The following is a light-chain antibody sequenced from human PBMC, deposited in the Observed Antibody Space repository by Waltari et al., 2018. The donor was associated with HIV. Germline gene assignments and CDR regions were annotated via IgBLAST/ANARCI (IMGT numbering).Light chain of an antibody. Sequence: QSALTQPASVSGSPGPSIPIPCTGTFSDVGSYNLVSWYQKHPGEAPKIMIYEVTKRPSGVSSRFSGSKSGNTASLTISGLQAEDEADYYCCSYAGSRIHVVFGGGTKLTVL. J-gene: IGLJ2*01. V-gene: IGLV2-23*02. CDR3: CSYAGSRIHVV. CDR2: EVT. CDR1: FSDVGSYNL.